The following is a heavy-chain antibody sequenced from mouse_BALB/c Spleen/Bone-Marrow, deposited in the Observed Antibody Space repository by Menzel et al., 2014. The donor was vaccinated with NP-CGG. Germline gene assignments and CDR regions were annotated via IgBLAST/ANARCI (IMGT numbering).Heavy chain of an antibody. Sequence: ESGAELMKPGASVKISCKATGYTFSSYWIEWVKQRPGHGLEWIGEILPGGGGTNYNEKFKGKATFTADTSSNTAYMQLNSLTSEDSAVYYCARSMDYWGQGTSVTVSS. CDR2: ILPGGGGT. CDR3: ARSMDY. CDR1: GYTFSSYW. V-gene: IGHV1-9*01. J-gene: IGHJ4*01.